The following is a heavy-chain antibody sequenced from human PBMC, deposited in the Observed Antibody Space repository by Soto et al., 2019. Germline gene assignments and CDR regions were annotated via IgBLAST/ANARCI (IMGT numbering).Heavy chain of an antibody. V-gene: IGHV1-18*01. Sequence: QVQLVQSGAEVKKPGASVKVSCKASGYTFTSYGISWVRQAPGQGLEWMGWISAYNGNTKYAQQLQGRVTMTTDTSTSTGYMALRCLRSEDTAVYFCARRAPPMDVWGQGTTVTVSS. CDR2: ISAYNGNT. CDR1: GYTFTSYG. J-gene: IGHJ6*02. CDR3: ARRAPPMDV.